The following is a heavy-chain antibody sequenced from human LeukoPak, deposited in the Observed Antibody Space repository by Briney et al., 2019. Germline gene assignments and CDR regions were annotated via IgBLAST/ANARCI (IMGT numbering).Heavy chain of an antibody. D-gene: IGHD4-17*01. CDR3: AKPTYYGDYHSLWYFDY. CDR1: GFTFSNAW. CDR2: ISSSSSYI. V-gene: IGHV3-21*04. J-gene: IGHJ4*02. Sequence: PGGSLRLSCAASGFTFSNAWMSWVRQAPGKGLEWVSSISSSSSYIYYADSVKGRFTISRDNAKNSLYLQMNSLRAEDTAVYYCAKPTYYGDYHSLWYFDYWGQGTLVSVSS.